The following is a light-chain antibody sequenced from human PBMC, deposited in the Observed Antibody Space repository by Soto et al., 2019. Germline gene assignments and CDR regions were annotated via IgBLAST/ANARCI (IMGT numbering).Light chain of an antibody. J-gene: IGKJ4*01. Sequence: EIVLTQSPATLSLSPGDRATLSCRASQSVSSYLAWYQQKPGQAPRLLIYDASNRATGIPARFSGSGSGTDFTLTITSLEPEDFAVYYCQQRSNWPATFGGGTTVESK. CDR1: QSVSSY. CDR3: QQRSNWPAT. V-gene: IGKV3-11*01. CDR2: DAS.